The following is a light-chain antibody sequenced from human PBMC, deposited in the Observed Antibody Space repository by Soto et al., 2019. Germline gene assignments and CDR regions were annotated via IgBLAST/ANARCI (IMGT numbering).Light chain of an antibody. V-gene: IGKV3-15*01. CDR1: QSVSSN. Sequence: EIMMTNSPATLSVSPGERATLSCRASQSVSSNLAWYQQKPGQAPRLLIYGASTRATGIPARFSGSGSGTEFTLTISSLQSEDFAVYYCQQRSNWPPITFGQGRRLEIK. CDR3: QQRSNWPPIT. J-gene: IGKJ5*01. CDR2: GAS.